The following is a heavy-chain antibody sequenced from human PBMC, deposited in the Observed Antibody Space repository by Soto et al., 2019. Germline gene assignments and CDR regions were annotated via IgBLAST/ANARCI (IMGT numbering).Heavy chain of an antibody. CDR2: ISWNSRSI. Sequence: EVQLVDSGGGLVQPGRSLRLSCAGSGFTFDDFAMHWVRQAPGKGLEWVAGISWNSRSIGYADSVKGRFTISRDNAKNSLYLQMNSLRGEDTAFYYCAKGVTPRPDEHYFDYWGQGSLVTVSS. CDR1: GFTFDDFA. V-gene: IGHV3-9*01. D-gene: IGHD4-4*01. J-gene: IGHJ4*02. CDR3: AKGVTPRPDEHYFDY.